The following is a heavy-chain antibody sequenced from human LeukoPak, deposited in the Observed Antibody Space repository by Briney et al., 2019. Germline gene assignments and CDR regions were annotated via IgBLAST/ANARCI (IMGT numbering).Heavy chain of an antibody. J-gene: IGHJ4*02. Sequence: GASVKVSCKASGYTFTSCGISWVRQAPGQGLEWMGWISAYNGNTNYAQKLQGRVTMTTDTSTSTAYMEVRSLRSDDTAVYYCARDPRQYSYGYYFDYWGQGTLVTVSS. CDR2: ISAYNGNT. CDR3: ARDPRQYSYGYYFDY. V-gene: IGHV1-18*01. CDR1: GYTFTSCG. D-gene: IGHD5-18*01.